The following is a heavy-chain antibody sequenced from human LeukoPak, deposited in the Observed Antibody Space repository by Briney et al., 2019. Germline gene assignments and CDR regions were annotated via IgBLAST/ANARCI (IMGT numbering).Heavy chain of an antibody. Sequence: SGTLSLTCAVSGGSISSSNWWSWVRQPPGKGLEWIGRIYTSGSTNYNPSLKSRVTISVDTSKNQFSLKLSSVTAADTAVYYCASGNYDGSGRGAFDIWGQGTMVSVSS. J-gene: IGHJ3*02. CDR1: GGSISSSNW. CDR2: IYTSGST. CDR3: ASGNYDGSGRGAFDI. V-gene: IGHV4-4*02. D-gene: IGHD3-22*01.